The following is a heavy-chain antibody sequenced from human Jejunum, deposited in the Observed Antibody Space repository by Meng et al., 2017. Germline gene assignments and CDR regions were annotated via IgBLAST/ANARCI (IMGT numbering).Heavy chain of an antibody. D-gene: IGHD5-24*01. J-gene: IGHJ4*02. V-gene: IGHV4-61*03. CDR2: ISDSGTT. CDR3: ARDSETYPTYFDY. CDR1: GGSVSSGFYY. Sequence: QVQLQGLGPGLLRPSETLSLPCTVSGGSVSSGFYYWSWIRQPPGKGLEWIGYISDSGTTNYNPSLKSRVTMSVDTSKNHFSLKLTSVTAADTAVYFCARDSETYPTYFDYWGQGTLVTVSS.